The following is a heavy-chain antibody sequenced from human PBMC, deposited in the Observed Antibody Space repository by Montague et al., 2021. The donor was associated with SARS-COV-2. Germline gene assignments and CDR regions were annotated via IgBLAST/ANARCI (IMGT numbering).Heavy chain of an antibody. V-gene: IGHV4-61*01. D-gene: IGHD3-10*01. CDR3: ARVGNYLGVY. CDR1: SDPVSSGKYF. CDR2: IFYTGSA. J-gene: IGHJ4*02. Sequence: SETLFLTCTVSSDPVSSGKYFWTWIRQPPGKGLEWIGYIFYTGSANYNPSLKSRVTISVDTSNNQFSLKLKSMSAADTAVYYCARVGNYLGVYWGQGILVTVSS.